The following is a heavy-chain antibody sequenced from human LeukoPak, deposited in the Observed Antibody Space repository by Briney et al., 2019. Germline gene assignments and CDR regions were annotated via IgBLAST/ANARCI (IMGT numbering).Heavy chain of an antibody. CDR3: ARDHDYFDY. J-gene: IGHJ4*02. Sequence: GGSLRLSCAASGFTFSSYWMSWVRQAPGKGLEWVANVKQDGSEKYYVDSVKGQFTISRDNAKNSLYLQMNSLRAEDPAVSYCARDHDYFDYWGQGTLVTVSS. CDR1: GFTFSSYW. CDR2: VKQDGSEK. V-gene: IGHV3-7*01.